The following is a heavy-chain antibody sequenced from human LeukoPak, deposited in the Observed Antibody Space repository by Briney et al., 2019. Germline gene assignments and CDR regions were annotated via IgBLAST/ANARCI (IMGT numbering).Heavy chain of an antibody. D-gene: IGHD3-10*01. CDR2: MNPNSGNT. J-gene: IGHJ5*02. Sequence: RASVKVSCKASGYTFTSYDINWVRQATGQGLEWMGWMNPNSGNTGYAQKFQGRVTMTRNTSISTAYMELSSLRSEDTAVYYCARGGSGSYYSGNWFDPWGQGILVTVSS. CDR3: ARGGSGSYYSGNWFDP. CDR1: GYTFTSYD. V-gene: IGHV1-8*01.